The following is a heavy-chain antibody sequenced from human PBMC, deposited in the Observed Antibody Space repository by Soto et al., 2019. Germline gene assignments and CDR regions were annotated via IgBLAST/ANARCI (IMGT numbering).Heavy chain of an antibody. V-gene: IGHV3-23*01. CDR2: IRDGGEST. J-gene: IGHJ3*02. CDR3: APHVHCSGGSCHYDAFDI. D-gene: IGHD2-15*01. CDR1: GFIFGNYM. Sequence: EVQLLESGGGLVQPGESLRLSCAFSGFIFGNYMMTWVRQAPGKGLEWVSTIRDGGESTYYADSVEGRFTISRDNSKNTLDLQMDSLGVEDTAVYYCAPHVHCSGGSCHYDAFDIRGQGTMVTVSS.